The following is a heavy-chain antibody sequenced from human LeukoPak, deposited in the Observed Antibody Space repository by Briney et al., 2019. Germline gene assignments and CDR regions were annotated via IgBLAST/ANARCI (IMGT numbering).Heavy chain of an antibody. D-gene: IGHD3-22*01. CDR3: ARGRGYYDSSGYYNNWFDP. J-gene: IGHJ5*02. CDR2: INHSGST. V-gene: IGHV4-34*01. CDR1: GGSFSGYY. Sequence: SKTLSLTCAVYGGSFSGYYWSWIRQPPGKGLEWIGEINHSGSTNYNPSLKSRVTISVDTSKNQFSLKLSSVTAADTAVYYCARGRGYYDSSGYYNNWFDPWGQGTLVTVSS.